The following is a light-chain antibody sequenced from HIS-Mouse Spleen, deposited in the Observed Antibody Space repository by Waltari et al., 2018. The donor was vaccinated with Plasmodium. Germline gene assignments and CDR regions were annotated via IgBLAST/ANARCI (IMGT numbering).Light chain of an antibody. V-gene: IGLV3-25*03. J-gene: IGLJ1*01. Sequence: SYELTPPPSVSVSPGQTARITCSGDALPKQYAYWYQQKPGPAPVLVIYKDSERPSGIPERFSGSSSGTTVTLTISGVQAEDEADYYCQSADSSGTYVFGTGTKVTVL. CDR2: KDS. CDR3: QSADSSGTYV. CDR1: ALPKQY.